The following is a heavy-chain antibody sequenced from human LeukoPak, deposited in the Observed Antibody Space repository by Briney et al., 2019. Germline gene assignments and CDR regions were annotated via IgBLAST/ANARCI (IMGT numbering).Heavy chain of an antibody. V-gene: IGHV4-39*02. Sequence: PSETLSLTCTVSGGSISSSSYYWGWIRQPPGKGLEWIGSIYYSGSTDYNPSLKSRVTISIDTSKNHFSLNLNSVTAADTAVYFCASRRAGANPFDGWGQGTLVTVSS. CDR2: IYYSGST. D-gene: IGHD1-26*01. CDR1: GGSISSSSYY. CDR3: ASRRAGANPFDG. J-gene: IGHJ4*02.